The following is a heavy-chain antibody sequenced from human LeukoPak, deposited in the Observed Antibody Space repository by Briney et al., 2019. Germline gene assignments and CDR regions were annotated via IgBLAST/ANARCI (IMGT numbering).Heavy chain of an antibody. CDR3: ARGLSGTRFDY. CDR1: GFTFSSYS. V-gene: IGHV3-21*01. D-gene: IGHD1-7*01. Sequence: GGSLRLSCAASGFTFSSYSMNWVRQAPGKGVEWVSFISSSSDYIYYADSVKGRFTISRDNAKNSLYLQMNSLRAEDTAVYYCARGLSGTRFDYWGQGTLVTVSS. CDR2: ISSSSDYI. J-gene: IGHJ4*02.